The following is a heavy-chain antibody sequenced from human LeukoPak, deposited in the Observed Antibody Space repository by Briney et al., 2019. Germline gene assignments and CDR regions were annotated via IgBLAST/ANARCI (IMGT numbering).Heavy chain of an antibody. Sequence: PGGSLRLSCAASGFTFSSYAMNWVRQAPGKGLEWVSGISGSGDNTYYADSVKGRFTISRDNSKNTLYVQVNSLGTEDTAPYYCAKGSYYDSSGSFYFDYWGQGTLVTVSS. V-gene: IGHV3-23*01. J-gene: IGHJ4*02. CDR3: AKGSYYDSSGSFYFDY. D-gene: IGHD3-22*01. CDR2: ISGSGDNT. CDR1: GFTFSSYA.